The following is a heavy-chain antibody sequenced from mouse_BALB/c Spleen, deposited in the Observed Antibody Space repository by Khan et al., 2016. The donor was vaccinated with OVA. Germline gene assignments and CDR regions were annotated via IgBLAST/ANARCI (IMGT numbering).Heavy chain of an antibody. D-gene: IGHD4-1*01. CDR1: GYTFTNYV. Sequence: VQLQQSGPDLVKPGASVKMSCKASGYTFTNYVMHWVKQKPGQGLEWIGYINPYNDGIRFNEKFKGKATLTSDKSSSTAYMELSSLTSEDSAVYYCAREASNWDFPFAYWGQGTLVTVSA. V-gene: IGHV1S136*01. CDR3: AREASNWDFPFAY. J-gene: IGHJ3*01. CDR2: INPYNDGI.